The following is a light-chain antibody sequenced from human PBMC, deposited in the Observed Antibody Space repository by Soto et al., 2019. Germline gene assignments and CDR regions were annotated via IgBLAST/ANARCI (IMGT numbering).Light chain of an antibody. CDR1: QSVGNY. Sequence: EVVMTQSPATLSVSPGERATLSCRASQSVGNYLAWYQQKPGQAPRLLIYLASTRATGIPARFSGSGSGTEFTLTINSLQSEDFAVYYCQQYNDWPPRWTFGQGTKVDIK. J-gene: IGKJ1*01. CDR2: LAS. V-gene: IGKV3-15*01. CDR3: QQYNDWPPRWT.